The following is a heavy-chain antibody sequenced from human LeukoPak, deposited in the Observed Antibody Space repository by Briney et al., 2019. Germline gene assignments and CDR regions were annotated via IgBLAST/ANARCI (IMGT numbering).Heavy chain of an antibody. CDR1: GGSISSYY. J-gene: IGHJ4*02. CDR3: ARTPQGYYDSSGYPMYYFDY. Sequence: PSETLSLTCTVSGGSISSYYWSWIRQPAGKGLEWIGRIYTSGSTNYNPSLKSRATMSVDTSKNQFSLKLSSVTAADTAVYYCARTPQGYYDSSGYPMYYFDYWGQGTLVTVSS. CDR2: IYTSGST. V-gene: IGHV4-4*07. D-gene: IGHD3-22*01.